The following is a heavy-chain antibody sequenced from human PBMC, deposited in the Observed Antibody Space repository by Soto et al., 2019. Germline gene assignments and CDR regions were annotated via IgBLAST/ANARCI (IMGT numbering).Heavy chain of an antibody. CDR2: INPSDGST. J-gene: IGHJ4*02. V-gene: IGHV1-46*01. Sequence: GAAVKVSCKASGYSFTRYLMHGVRQAPGQGLDWMGLINPSDGSTTYSQKVQGRITMTRDTSTSTVYMELSSLRSEDTALYFCAFSGYDSDFSRYFDHWGQGTPVTVSS. CDR1: GYSFTRYL. D-gene: IGHD5-12*01. CDR3: AFSGYDSDFSRYFDH.